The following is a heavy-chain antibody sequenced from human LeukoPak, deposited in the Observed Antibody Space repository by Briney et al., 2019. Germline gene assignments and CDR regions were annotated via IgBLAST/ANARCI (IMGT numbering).Heavy chain of an antibody. CDR3: ATQGSFRNEY. V-gene: IGHV4-4*02. CDR2: IHQGGTT. D-gene: IGHD2-15*01. Sequence: PSETLSLTCAVSSDSIITNDWWNWVRQSPGKGLEWIGEIHQGGTTHYSPSLKSRITMSMDKSKNQTSLRLNSVTAADTAVYYCATQGSFRNEYWGQGTLVSVSS. J-gene: IGHJ4*02. CDR1: SDSIITNDW.